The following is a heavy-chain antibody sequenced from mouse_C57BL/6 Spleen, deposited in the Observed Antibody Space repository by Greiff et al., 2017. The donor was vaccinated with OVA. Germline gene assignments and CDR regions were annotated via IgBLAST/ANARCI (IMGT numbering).Heavy chain of an antibody. D-gene: IGHD1-1*01. CDR3: ARSVTTVVVPMGY. CDR2: IHPNSGST. V-gene: IGHV1-64*01. Sequence: VQLQQPGAELVKPGASVKLSCKASGYTFTSYWMHWVKQRPGQGLEWIGMIHPNSGSTNYNEKFKSKATLTVDKSSSTAYMQLSSLTSEDSAVYYCARSVTTVVVPMGYWGQGTSVTVSS. J-gene: IGHJ4*01. CDR1: GYTFTSYW.